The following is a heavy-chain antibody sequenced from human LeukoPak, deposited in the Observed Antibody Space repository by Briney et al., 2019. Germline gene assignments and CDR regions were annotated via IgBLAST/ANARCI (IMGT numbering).Heavy chain of an antibody. D-gene: IGHD1-26*01. CDR3: ARVQWELRGVGSYFEY. CDR2: IKQDGSEK. CDR1: GLTFSSYW. Sequence: AGGSLRLSCVVSGLTFSSYWMSWVRQAPGKGLEWVANIKQDGSEKYYVDSVKGRFTMSRDNAKNSLYLQMNSLRAEDTAVYYCARVQWELRGVGSYFEYWGQGALVTVSS. V-gene: IGHV3-7*01. J-gene: IGHJ4*02.